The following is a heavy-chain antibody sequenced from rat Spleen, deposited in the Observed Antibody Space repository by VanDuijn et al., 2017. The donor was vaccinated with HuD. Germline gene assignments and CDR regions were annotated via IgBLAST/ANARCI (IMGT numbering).Heavy chain of an antibody. CDR2: ISSDGSST. CDR3: ARRHYGYTDYFDY. CDR1: GFTFSDYG. D-gene: IGHD1-11*01. V-gene: IGHV5-29*01. J-gene: IGHJ2*01. Sequence: EVQLVESGGGLVQPGRSLKLSCAASGFTFSDYGMAWVRQAPTKGLEWVATISSDGSSTYFRDSVKGRFTISRDNTKSTLSLQMDSLRSEDTATYYCARRHYGYTDYFDYWGQGVMVPVSS.